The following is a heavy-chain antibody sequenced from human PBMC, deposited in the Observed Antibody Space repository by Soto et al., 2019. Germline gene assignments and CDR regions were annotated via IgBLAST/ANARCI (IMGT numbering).Heavy chain of an antibody. Sequence: PGGSLRHSCSPSGFTFSSYGLHGVRQAPGKGRECVSAISRLEVSTSYADSGKGRFTISRHNSKNTLSLQMSSLRAEDTAVYYCVYPKPPFDYWGQGTLVTVSS. CDR1: GFTFSSYG. V-gene: IGHV3-64D*06. J-gene: IGHJ4*02. CDR2: ISRLEVST. CDR3: VYPKPPFDY.